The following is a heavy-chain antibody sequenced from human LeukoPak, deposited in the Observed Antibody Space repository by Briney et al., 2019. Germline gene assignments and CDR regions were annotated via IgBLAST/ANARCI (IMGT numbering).Heavy chain of an antibody. J-gene: IGHJ5*02. V-gene: IGHV1-2*02. CDR1: GYTFTGYY. Sequence: ASMKVSCKASGYTFTGYYIHWVRQAPGQGLEWMGWINPSSGGTNYAQKFQGRVTMTRDTSITTAYMELSSLISDDTAVYYCARGYAGSDYYNCFDGWGQGTLVTVSS. D-gene: IGHD3-22*01. CDR2: INPSSGGT. CDR3: ARGYAGSDYYNCFDG.